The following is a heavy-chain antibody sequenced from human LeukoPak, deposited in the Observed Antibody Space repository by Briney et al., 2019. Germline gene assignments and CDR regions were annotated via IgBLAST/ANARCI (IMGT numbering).Heavy chain of an antibody. CDR3: ARDASITMVLGVPDY. CDR2: INPNSGGT. CDR1: GYTFIDYY. Sequence: ASVKVSCKASGYTFIDYYMHWVRQAPGQGLEWMGWINPNSGGTSYAQKFQGRVTMTRDTSTSTVYMELSSLRSEDTAVYYCARDASITMVLGVPDYWGQGTLVTVSS. V-gene: IGHV1-2*02. J-gene: IGHJ4*02. D-gene: IGHD3-10*01.